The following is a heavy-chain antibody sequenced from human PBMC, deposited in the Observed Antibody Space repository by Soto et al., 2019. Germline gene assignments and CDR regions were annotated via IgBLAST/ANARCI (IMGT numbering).Heavy chain of an antibody. CDR2: ISDSGGST. Sequence: GGSLRLSCAASGFTFSSYAMSWVRQAPGKGLEWVSAISDSGGSTYYADSVKGRFTISRDNSKNTLYLQMNSLRAEDTAVYYCAKDKTPYNWKGFSVGWFDPWGQGTPVTVSS. V-gene: IGHV3-23*01. J-gene: IGHJ5*02. D-gene: IGHD1-1*01. CDR1: GFTFSSYA. CDR3: AKDKTPYNWKGFSVGWFDP.